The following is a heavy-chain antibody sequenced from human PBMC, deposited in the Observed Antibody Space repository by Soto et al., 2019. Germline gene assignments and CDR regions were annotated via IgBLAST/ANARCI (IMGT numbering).Heavy chain of an antibody. CDR1: GGSISSGDYY. CDR3: ARGRVVVTRPADFDY. CDR2: IYYSGST. D-gene: IGHD2-21*01. J-gene: IGHJ4*02. V-gene: IGHV4-30-4*01. Sequence: PSLTCTVSGGSISSGDYYWSWIRQPPGKGLEWIGYIYYSGSTYYNPSLKSRVTISVDTSKNQFSLKLSSVTAADTAVYYCARGRVVVTRPADFDYWGQGTLVTVSS.